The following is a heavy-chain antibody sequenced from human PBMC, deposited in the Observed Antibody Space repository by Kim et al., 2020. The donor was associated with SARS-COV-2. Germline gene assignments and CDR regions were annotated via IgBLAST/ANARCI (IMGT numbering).Heavy chain of an antibody. Sequence: TNYAQKLQGRVTMTTDTSTSTVYMKLRSLRSDDTAVYYCARDRAVGATDYWGQGTLVTVSS. D-gene: IGHD1-26*01. V-gene: IGHV1-18*01. CDR2: T. J-gene: IGHJ4*02. CDR3: ARDRAVGATDY.